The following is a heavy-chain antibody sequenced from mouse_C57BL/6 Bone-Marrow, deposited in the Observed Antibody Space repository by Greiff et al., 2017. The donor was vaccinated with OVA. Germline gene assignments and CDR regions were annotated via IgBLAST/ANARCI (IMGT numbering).Heavy chain of an antibody. D-gene: IGHD2-1*01. J-gene: IGHJ1*03. CDR3: ARFGNYLYWYFDV. CDR1: GYTFTSYW. Sequence: QVQLQQPGAELVMPGGSVKLSCKASGYTFTSYWMHWVKQRPGQGLEWIGEIDPSDSYTNYNQKFKGKSTLTVDKSSSTAYMRLSSLTSEDSAVYYCARFGNYLYWYFDVWGTGTTVTVSS. V-gene: IGHV1-69*01. CDR2: IDPSDSYT.